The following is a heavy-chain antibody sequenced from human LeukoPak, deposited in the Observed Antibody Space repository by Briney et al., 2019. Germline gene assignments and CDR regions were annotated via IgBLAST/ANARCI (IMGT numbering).Heavy chain of an antibody. V-gene: IGHV1-18*01. CDR3: ASPGYCSGGSCYRTNYYYYYGMDV. Sequence: ASVKVSCKASGYTFTSYGISWVRQAPGQGLEWMGWISAYNGNTNYAQKLQGRVTMTTDTSTSTAYMELRSLRSEDTAVYYCASPGYCSGGSCYRTNYYYYYGMDVWGQGTTVTVSS. CDR1: GYTFTSYG. CDR2: ISAYNGNT. J-gene: IGHJ6*02. D-gene: IGHD2-15*01.